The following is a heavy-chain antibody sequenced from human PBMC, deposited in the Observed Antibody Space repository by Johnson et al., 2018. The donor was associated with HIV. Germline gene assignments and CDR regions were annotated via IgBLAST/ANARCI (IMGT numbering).Heavy chain of an antibody. CDR2: ISNDGSNK. CDR1: DFTFRNYA. J-gene: IGHJ3*02. V-gene: IGHV3-30*03. D-gene: IGHD1-26*01. CDR3: ARAMGRWELDAALVAFDI. Sequence: QEQLVESGGGVVQPGRSLRIYCAVSDFTFRNYAFHWARLAPGKGLQWVAVISNDGSNKYYADSVKGRFTISRDNYKNTLYLQMNSLRAEDTAVYYCARAMGRWELDAALVAFDIWGQGTMVTVSS.